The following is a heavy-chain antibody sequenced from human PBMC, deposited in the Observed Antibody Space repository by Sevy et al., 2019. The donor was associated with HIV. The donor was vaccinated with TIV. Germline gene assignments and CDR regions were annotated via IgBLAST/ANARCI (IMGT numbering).Heavy chain of an antibody. V-gene: IGHV4-34*01. Sequence: SETLSLTCAAYGGSFSGYYWSWIRQPPGKGLEWIGEINHNGSTNYNPSLKSRVTISADTSKNQFSLNLSSVTAADTAVYYCAREGYSLGMDVWGQGTTVTVSS. CDR3: AREGYSLGMDV. J-gene: IGHJ6*02. CDR1: GGSFSGYY. D-gene: IGHD6-13*01. CDR2: INHNGST.